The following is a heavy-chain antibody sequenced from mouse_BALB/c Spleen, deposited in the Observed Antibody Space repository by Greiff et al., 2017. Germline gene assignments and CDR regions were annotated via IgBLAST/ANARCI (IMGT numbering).Heavy chain of an antibody. J-gene: IGHJ4*01. CDR3: ARIAGYRYDVGADFYAMDY. D-gene: IGHD2-14*01. CDR1: GFSLSTYGIG. Sequence: QVTLKVSGPGILQPSQTLSLTCSFSGFSLSTYGIGVGWIRQPSGKGLEWLAHSWWNDNKYYNTALKSRLTISKDTSNNQVFLKIASVDTADTATYYCARIAGYRYDVGADFYAMDYWGQGTSVTVSS. CDR2: SWWNDNK. V-gene: IGHV8-11*01.